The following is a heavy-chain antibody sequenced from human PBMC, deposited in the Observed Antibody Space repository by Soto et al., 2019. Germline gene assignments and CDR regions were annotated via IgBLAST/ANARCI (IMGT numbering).Heavy chain of an antibody. J-gene: IGHJ4*02. CDR3: ARGDSSGWYAGY. CDR2: INHSGST. CDR1: GGSFSGYY. V-gene: IGHV4-34*01. D-gene: IGHD6-19*01. Sequence: QVQLQQWGAGLLKPSETLSLTCAVYGGSFSGYYWSWIRQPPGKGLEWIGEINHSGSTNYNPSLKSRVTISVDTSKNQFSLKLSSVTAADTAVYYCARGDSSGWYAGYWGQGTLVTVSS.